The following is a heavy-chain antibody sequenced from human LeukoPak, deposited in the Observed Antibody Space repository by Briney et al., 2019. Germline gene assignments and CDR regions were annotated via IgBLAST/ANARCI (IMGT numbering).Heavy chain of an antibody. CDR2: ISSSSSYI. CDR3: ARDGGSYYFDY. D-gene: IGHD1-26*01. Sequence: PGGSLRLSCAASGFTFSSYIMIGVRQAPGKGLEWGSSISSSSSYIYYADSVKSRFTISRNNAKNSLYLQMNSLRAEDTAVYYCARDGGSYYFDYWGQGTLVTVSS. J-gene: IGHJ4*02. V-gene: IGHV3-21*01. CDR1: GFTFSSYI.